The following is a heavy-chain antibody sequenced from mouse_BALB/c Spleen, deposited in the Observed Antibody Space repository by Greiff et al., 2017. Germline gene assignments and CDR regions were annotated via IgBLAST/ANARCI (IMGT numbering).Heavy chain of an antibody. CDR1: GYTFTSYW. J-gene: IGHJ3*01. V-gene: IGHV1-7*01. CDR3: ARAGDYYGSSAWFAY. Sequence: QVQLKQSGADLAKPGASVKMSCKASGYTFTSYWMHWVKQRPGQGLEWIGYINPSTGYTEYNQKFKDKATLTADKSSSTAYMQLSSLTSEDSAVYYCARAGDYYGSSAWFAYGGPGTLVTVSA. CDR2: INPSTGYT. D-gene: IGHD1-1*01.